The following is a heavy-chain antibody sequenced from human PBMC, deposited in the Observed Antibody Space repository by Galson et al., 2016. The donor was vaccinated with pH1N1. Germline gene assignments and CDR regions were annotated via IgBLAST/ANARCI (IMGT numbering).Heavy chain of an antibody. Sequence: SLRLSCAASGFTFSNYIMSWVRQAPGKGLEWVAVIWFDGSNTHYADSVKGRFTISRDDSKNTVFLQMDSLRAEATAIYYCARGNPPSSPVDYWGQGTLVTVSS. V-gene: IGHV3-33*08. CDR2: IWFDGSNT. J-gene: IGHJ4*02. CDR1: GFTFSNYI. CDR3: ARGNPPSSPVDY.